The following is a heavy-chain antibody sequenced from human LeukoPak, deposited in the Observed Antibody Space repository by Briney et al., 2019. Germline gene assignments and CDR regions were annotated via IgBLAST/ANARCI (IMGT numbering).Heavy chain of an antibody. CDR1: GFTFDDYG. V-gene: IGHV3-20*01. J-gene: IGHJ4*02. Sequence: GGSLRLSCEASGFTFDDYGMSWVRQPPGKGLEWVSGINRNGGSTDYADSVKGRITISRDNAKNSHFLQMNSLRVEDTAFYCARGFRNGPFDCWGQGTLVTVSS. D-gene: IGHD2-8*01. CDR2: INRNGGST. CDR3: RGFRNGPFDC.